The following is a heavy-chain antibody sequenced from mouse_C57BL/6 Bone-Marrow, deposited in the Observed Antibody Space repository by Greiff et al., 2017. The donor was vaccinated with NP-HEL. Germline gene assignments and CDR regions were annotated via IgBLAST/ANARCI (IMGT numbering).Heavy chain of an antibody. J-gene: IGHJ3*01. CDR1: GYTFTSYW. V-gene: IGHV1-5*01. Sequence: VQLQQSGTVLARPGASVKMSCKTSGYTFTSYWMHWVKQRPGQGLECIGAIYPGNSDTSYNQKFKGKAKLTAVTSASTAYMELSSLTNEDSAVYYCTRWRKLAYWGQGTLVTVSA. CDR3: TRWRKLAY. CDR2: IYPGNSDT.